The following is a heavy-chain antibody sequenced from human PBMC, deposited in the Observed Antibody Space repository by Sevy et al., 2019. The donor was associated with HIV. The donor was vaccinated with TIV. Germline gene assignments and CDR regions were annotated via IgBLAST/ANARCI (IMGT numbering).Heavy chain of an antibody. Sequence: GGSLRLSCAASGFTFSSYSMNWVRQAPGKGLEWVSYISSSSSTIYYADSVKGRFTISRDNAKNSLYLQMNSLRDEDTAVYYCARDDYDILTGSQSSRYYYMDVWGKGTTVTVSS. D-gene: IGHD3-9*01. CDR3: ARDDYDILTGSQSSRYYYMDV. CDR1: GFTFSSYS. J-gene: IGHJ6*03. CDR2: ISSSSSTI. V-gene: IGHV3-48*02.